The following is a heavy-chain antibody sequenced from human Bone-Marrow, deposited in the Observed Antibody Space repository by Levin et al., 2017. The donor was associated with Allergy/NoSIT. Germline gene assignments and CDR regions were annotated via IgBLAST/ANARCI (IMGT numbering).Heavy chain of an antibody. CDR3: ARNGYYCIDV. CDR2: IFHSGST. J-gene: IGHJ6*03. CDR1: GGSISDSSYY. Sequence: LSQTLSLTCNVSGGSISDSSYYWGWIRQPPGKGLEWIGEIFHSGSTNYNPSLKSRVAISVDKSNNQFSLEVTSVTAADTAVCYCARNGYYCIDVWGNGTTVTVSS. V-gene: IGHV4-39*07.